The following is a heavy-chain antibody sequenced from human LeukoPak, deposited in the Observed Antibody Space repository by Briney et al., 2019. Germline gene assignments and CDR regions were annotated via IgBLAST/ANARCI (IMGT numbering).Heavy chain of an antibody. CDR3: ATVIPSSHITILPHFHY. CDR1: GYILTELS. CDR2: LDPEDRKR. V-gene: IGHV1-24*01. J-gene: IGHJ4*02. Sequence: ASVKVSCKVSGYILTELSMHWVRQAPGKGLEWMGGLDPEDRKRIYAQTQQGRVNMTEDTTRHTDYMELSSLRSEDTAVYYCATVIPSSHITILPHFHYWGQGTLVTVSS. D-gene: IGHD3-10*01.